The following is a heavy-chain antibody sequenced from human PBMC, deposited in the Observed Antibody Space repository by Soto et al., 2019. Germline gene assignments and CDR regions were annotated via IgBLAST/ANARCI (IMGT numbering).Heavy chain of an antibody. CDR3: ARAEGYDFWSGYHNWFDP. V-gene: IGHV1-8*01. J-gene: IGHJ5*02. Sequence: GASVKVSCKASGYTFTSYDINWVRQATGQGLEYLGWMNPNSGNTGYVQKFQGRVTMTRDTSISTAYMELSSLRSEDTAVYYCARAEGYDFWSGYHNWFDPWGQGTLVTVSS. D-gene: IGHD3-3*01. CDR1: GYTFTSYD. CDR2: MNPNSGNT.